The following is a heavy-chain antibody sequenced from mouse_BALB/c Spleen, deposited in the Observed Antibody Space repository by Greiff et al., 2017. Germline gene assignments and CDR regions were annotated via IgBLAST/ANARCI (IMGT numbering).Heavy chain of an antibody. CDR2: IWGDGST. Sequence: QVQLKQSGPGLVAPSQSLSITCTVSGFSLTGYGVNWVRQPPGKGLEWLGMIWGDGSTDYNSALKSRLSISKDNSKSQVFLKMNSLQTDDTARYYCASHTYYGKSYYAMDYWGQGTSGTVSS. CDR3: ASHTYYGKSYYAMDY. D-gene: IGHD2-10*01. J-gene: IGHJ4*01. V-gene: IGHV2-6-7*01. CDR1: GFSLTGYG.